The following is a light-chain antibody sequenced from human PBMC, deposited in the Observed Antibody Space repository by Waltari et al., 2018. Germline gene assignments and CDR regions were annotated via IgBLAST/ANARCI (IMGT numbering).Light chain of an antibody. CDR1: QSVGSN. Sequence: EIVMTQSPATLSVSPGERATLSCRASQSVGSNFAWYQQKPGQAPSLLIYGASTRATGVPARISGTGSGTEFTLTISSLQSEDFAVYYCQQYDKWLRYSFGQGTKLEIK. V-gene: IGKV3-15*01. CDR3: QQYDKWLRYS. CDR2: GAS. J-gene: IGKJ2*01.